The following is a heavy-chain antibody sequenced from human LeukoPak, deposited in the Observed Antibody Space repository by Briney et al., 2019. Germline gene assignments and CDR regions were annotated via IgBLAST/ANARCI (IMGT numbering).Heavy chain of an antibody. D-gene: IGHD2-2*01. CDR2: IYYSGST. CDR1: GGSISSGGYY. CDR3: ARGIGVPAAPRASNWFDP. V-gene: IGHV4-31*03. Sequence: SQTLSLTCTVSGGSISSGGYYWSWIRQHPGKGLEWIGYIYYSGSTYYNPSLKSRVTISVDTSRNQFSLKLSSVTAADTAVYYCARGIGVPAAPRASNWFDPWGQGTLVTVSS. J-gene: IGHJ5*02.